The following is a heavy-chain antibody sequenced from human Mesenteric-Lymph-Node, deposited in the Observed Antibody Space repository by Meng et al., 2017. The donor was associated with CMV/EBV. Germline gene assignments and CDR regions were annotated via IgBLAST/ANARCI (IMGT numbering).Heavy chain of an antibody. J-gene: IGHJ4*02. Sequence: GSLRLSCTVSGGSISSSSYYWGWIRQPPGKGLEWIGSIYYSGSTYYNPSLKSRATISVDTSKNQFSLNLSSVTAADTAVYYCARTSPYYDFWSGYYNNRGFDYWGQGTLVTVSS. D-gene: IGHD3-3*01. CDR2: IYYSGST. CDR1: GGSISSSSYY. CDR3: ARTSPYYDFWSGYYNNRGFDY. V-gene: IGHV4-39*07.